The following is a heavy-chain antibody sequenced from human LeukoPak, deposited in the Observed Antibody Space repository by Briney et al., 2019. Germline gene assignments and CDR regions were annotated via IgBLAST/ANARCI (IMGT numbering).Heavy chain of an antibody. D-gene: IGHD3-22*01. J-gene: IGHJ4*02. Sequence: GGSLRLSCVASGFSVTNVWMTWIRQAPGKGLEWVGYIKSKSDGETTDYGASVKGRFTISRDDSKNTLYLQMNSLETEDTAVFYCASSFTKIPEHYWGQGTLVTVSS. CDR2: IKSKSDGETT. CDR1: GFSVTNVW. V-gene: IGHV3-15*01. CDR3: ASSFTKIPEHY.